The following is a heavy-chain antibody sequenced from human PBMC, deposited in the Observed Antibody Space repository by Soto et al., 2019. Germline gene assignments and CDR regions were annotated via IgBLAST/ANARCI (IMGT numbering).Heavy chain of an antibody. CDR3: VKNSGWFNT. CDR1: GFTFFTTD. V-gene: IGHV3-23*01. J-gene: IGHJ5*02. CDR2: IDGSGGIT. Sequence: WGSLRLSCAAPGFTFFTTDISLVRQAPGEGLEWVSTIDGSGGITYYADSVKGRFTISRDNSRNTVYLQMNSLRGDDTALYYCVKNSGWFNTWGQGALVTVSS. D-gene: IGHD3-10*01.